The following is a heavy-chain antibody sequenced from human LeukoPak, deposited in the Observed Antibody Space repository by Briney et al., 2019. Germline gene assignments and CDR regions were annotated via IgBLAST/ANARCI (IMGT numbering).Heavy chain of an antibody. V-gene: IGHV4-59*01. Sequence: SETLSLTCTVSGGSISPFYWSWIRQPPGKGLEWVGYIYYTGSTKYNSSLKSRVTISVDTSKNQFSLKLSSVTAADTAVYYCARGGYYYDSSGYFAHFDYWGQGTLVTVSS. CDR1: GGSISPFY. CDR3: ARGGYYYDSSGYFAHFDY. D-gene: IGHD3-22*01. CDR2: IYYTGST. J-gene: IGHJ4*02.